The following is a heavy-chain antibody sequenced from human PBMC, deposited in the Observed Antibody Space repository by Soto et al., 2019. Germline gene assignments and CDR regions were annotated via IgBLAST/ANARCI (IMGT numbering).Heavy chain of an antibody. V-gene: IGHV3-30-3*01. D-gene: IGHD2-21*01. CDR1: GFTLSSYA. CDR2: ISYDGSNK. J-gene: IGHJ4*02. CDR3: ARNYGGFYFDY. Sequence: QVQLVESGGGVVQPGRSLRLSCAASGFTLSSYAMHWVRQAPGKGLEWVAVISYDGSNKYYADSVKGRFTISRDNSKNTLYLQMNSLRAEDTAVYYCARNYGGFYFDYWGQGTLVTVSS.